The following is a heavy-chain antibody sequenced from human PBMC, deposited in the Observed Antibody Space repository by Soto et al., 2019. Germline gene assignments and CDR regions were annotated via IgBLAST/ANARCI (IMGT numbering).Heavy chain of an antibody. J-gene: IGHJ3*01. CDR2: IQYSGDT. CDR3: ARHDYSDRAFDL. CDR1: GGSVGSGAYY. V-gene: IGHV4-61*08. D-gene: IGHD3-22*01. Sequence: SETLSLTCIVSGGSVGSGAYYWSWIRQPPGNALEWIGYIQYSGDTNYNSSLKSRVTISVDMSRNRLSLKLTSVTAADTAFYYCARHDYSDRAFDLWGQGTMVTVSS.